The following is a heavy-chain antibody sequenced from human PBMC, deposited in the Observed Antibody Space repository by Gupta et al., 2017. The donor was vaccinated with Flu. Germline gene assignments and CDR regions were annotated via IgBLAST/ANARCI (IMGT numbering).Heavy chain of an antibody. CDR2: ITPVFGRV. V-gene: IGHV1-69*06. CDR1: GTTFALGSNV. CDR3: ARVRLPKSPGLKYTYMDV. D-gene: IGHD6-6*01. Sequence: QERMLPSPTFVRQPGPSLKVPRTSSGTTFALGSNVVSWVRQAPGQGLEWMGKITPVFGRVNYSQTFQGRVTITADRSTNTAYMKLNRLTSEDTAVYYCARVRLPKSPGLKYTYMDVWGQGTTVTVAS. J-gene: IGHJ6*03.